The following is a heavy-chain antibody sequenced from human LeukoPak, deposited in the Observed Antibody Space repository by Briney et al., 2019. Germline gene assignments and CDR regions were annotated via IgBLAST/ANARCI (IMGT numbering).Heavy chain of an antibody. CDR3: ARDTIVATSADAFDI. CDR1: GGSVSSGSYY. J-gene: IGHJ3*02. Sequence: SETLSLTCTVSGGSVSSGSYYWSWIRQPPGKGLEWIGSIYHSGSTYYNPSLKSRVTISVDTSKNQFSLKLSSVTAADTAVYYCARDTIVATSADAFDIWGQGTMVTVSS. CDR2: IYHSGST. D-gene: IGHD5-12*01. V-gene: IGHV4-39*07.